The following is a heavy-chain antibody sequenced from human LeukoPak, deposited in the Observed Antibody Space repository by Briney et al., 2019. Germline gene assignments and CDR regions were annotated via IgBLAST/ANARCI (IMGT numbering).Heavy chain of an antibody. J-gene: IGHJ4*02. CDR2: INPNSGGT. V-gene: IGHV1-2*02. CDR1: GYTFTGYY. Sequence: GASVKVSCKASGYTFTGYYMHWVRQAPGQGLEWMGWINPNSGGTNYAQKFQGRVTMTRDTSISTAYMELSRLRSDDTAVYYCARDRGSGWPDFDYWGQGTLVTVSS. CDR3: ARDRGSGWPDFDY. D-gene: IGHD6-19*01.